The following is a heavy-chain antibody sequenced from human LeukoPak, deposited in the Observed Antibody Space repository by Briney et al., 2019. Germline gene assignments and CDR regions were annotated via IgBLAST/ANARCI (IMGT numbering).Heavy chain of an antibody. J-gene: IGHJ4*02. V-gene: IGHV1-2*04. CDR3: ARDRGGGYFDWSY. CDR2: INPNSGGT. Sequence: ASVRVSCKASGYTFTGYYMHWVRQAPGQGLEWMGWINPNSGGTNYAQKFQGWVTTTRDTSISTAYMELSRLRSDDTAVYYCARDRGGGYFDWSYWGQGTLVTVSS. D-gene: IGHD3-9*01. CDR1: GYTFTGYY.